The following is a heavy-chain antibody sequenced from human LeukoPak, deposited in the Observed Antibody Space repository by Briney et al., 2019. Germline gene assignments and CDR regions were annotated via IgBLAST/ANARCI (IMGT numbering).Heavy chain of an antibody. Sequence: GVSLRLSCAASGFTFSSYAMSWVRQAPGKGLEWVSAISGSGGSTYYADSVKGRFTISRDNSKNTLYLQMNSLRAEDTAVYYCAKVGNSGYVFFHFDYWGQGTLVTVSS. CDR2: ISGSGGST. CDR3: AKVGNSGYVFFHFDY. V-gene: IGHV3-23*01. J-gene: IGHJ4*02. CDR1: GFTFSSYA. D-gene: IGHD5-12*01.